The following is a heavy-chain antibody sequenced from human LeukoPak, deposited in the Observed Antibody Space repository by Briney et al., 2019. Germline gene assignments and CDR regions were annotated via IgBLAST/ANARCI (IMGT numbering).Heavy chain of an antibody. V-gene: IGHV1-18*01. CDR3: VREWESGFDP. CDR1: GYTFTSYG. Sequence: ASVKVSCKASGYTFTSYGISWVRQAPGQGLEWMGWISAYNGNTNYAQKLQGRVTMTRDMSTSTVYMELSSLKSEDTAVYYCVREWESGFDPWGQGTLVTVSS. D-gene: IGHD1-26*01. J-gene: IGHJ5*02. CDR2: ISAYNGNT.